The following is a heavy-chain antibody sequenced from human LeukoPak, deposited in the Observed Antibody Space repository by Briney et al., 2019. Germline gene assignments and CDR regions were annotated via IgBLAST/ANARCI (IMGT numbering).Heavy chain of an antibody. CDR2: IYYSGST. V-gene: IGHV4-31*03. Sequence: TLSLTCTVSGGSITSGYYWSWIRQHPGEGLEWIGYIYYSGSTYYSPSLQSRTTISLDTSKKQLSLRLSSVTAADTAVYYCARAATSHYFDHWGQGTLVTVSS. D-gene: IGHD2-15*01. CDR1: GGSITSGYY. J-gene: IGHJ4*02. CDR3: ARAATSHYFDH.